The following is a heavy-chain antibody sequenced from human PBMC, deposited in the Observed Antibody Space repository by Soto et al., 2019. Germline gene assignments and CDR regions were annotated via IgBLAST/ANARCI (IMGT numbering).Heavy chain of an antibody. V-gene: IGHV4-59*12. D-gene: IGHD3-10*01. CDR1: GGSISSYD. CDR2: VYYSGKT. Sequence: SETLSLTCTVSGGSISSYDWFWLRQSPGRGLEWIGYVYYSGKTNYNPSLESRVTIPIDTSENQFSLKLNSVTAADTAVYYCARGARFGDRRYMDVWGKGTTVTVSS. J-gene: IGHJ6*03. CDR3: ARGARFGDRRYMDV.